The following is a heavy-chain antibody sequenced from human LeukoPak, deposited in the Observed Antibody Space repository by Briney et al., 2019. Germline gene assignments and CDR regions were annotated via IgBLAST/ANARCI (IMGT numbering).Heavy chain of an antibody. Sequence: VGALRLSCPASGVTFSDYIMSWVRQTPGEGLEWASSISSSSDYIYYADSVKGRFTLSRDNARNSLYLQMNSLRAEDTAVYYCARSRSVSNYKGMDVWGQGTTVTVSS. CDR2: ISSSSDYI. V-gene: IGHV3-21*01. CDR1: GVTFSDYI. J-gene: IGHJ6*02. CDR3: ARSRSVSNYKGMDV. D-gene: IGHD5/OR15-5a*01.